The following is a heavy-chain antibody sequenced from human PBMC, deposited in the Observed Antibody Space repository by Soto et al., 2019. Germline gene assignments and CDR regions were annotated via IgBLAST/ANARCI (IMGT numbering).Heavy chain of an antibody. CDR1: GFMFSRYA. CDR3: ARSRSGAVPDSFGY. D-gene: IGHD3-3*01. V-gene: IGHV3-30-3*01. Sequence: QVQLVESGGRVVQPGGSLRLSCAASGFMFSRYAIHWVRQAPGKGLEWVAVISKDGSVNYYADSVRGRFSISRGKSKNTVYLEMNGMRDDDTAVFYCARSRSGAVPDSFGYWGQGTLVTVSS. CDR2: ISKDGSVN. J-gene: IGHJ1*01.